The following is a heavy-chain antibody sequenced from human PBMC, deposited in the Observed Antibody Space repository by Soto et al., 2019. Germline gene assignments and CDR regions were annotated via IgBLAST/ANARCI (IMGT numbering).Heavy chain of an antibody. Sequence: QVQLQESGPGLAKPSDTLSLTCAVSGYSISSSNWWGWIRQPPGKGLEWIGYIYYSGTTYYNPSLKSRVTMSVDTSKNQFSLKLTPVTAVDTAVYYCARREIQGPIDYWGQGTLVTDSS. D-gene: IGHD1-26*01. CDR3: ARREIQGPIDY. J-gene: IGHJ4*02. CDR2: IYYSGTT. CDR1: GYSISSSNW. V-gene: IGHV4-28*01.